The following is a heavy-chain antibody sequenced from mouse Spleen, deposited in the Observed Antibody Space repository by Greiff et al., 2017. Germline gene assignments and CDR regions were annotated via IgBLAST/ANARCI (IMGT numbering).Heavy chain of an antibody. D-gene: IGHD1-1*01. CDR2: ISYDGSN. CDR3: AITGNLAWFAY. CDR1: GYSITSGYY. Sequence: EVQLQESGPSLVKPSQSLSLTCSVTGYSITSGYYWNWIRQFPGNKLEWMGYISYDGSNNYNPSLKNRISITRDTSKNQFFLKLNSVTTEDTATYYCAITGNLAWFAYWGQGTLVTVSA. V-gene: IGHV3-6*01. J-gene: IGHJ3*01.